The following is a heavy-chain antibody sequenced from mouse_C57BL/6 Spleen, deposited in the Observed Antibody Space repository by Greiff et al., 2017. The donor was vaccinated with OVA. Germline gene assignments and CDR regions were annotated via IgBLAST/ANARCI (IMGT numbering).Heavy chain of an antibody. CDR2: ISSGSSTI. CDR3: AAVVAPGYYAMDY. CDR1: GFTFSDYG. D-gene: IGHD1-1*01. V-gene: IGHV5-17*01. Sequence: DVKLVESGGGLVKPGGSLKLSCAASGFTFSDYGMHWVRQAPEKGLEWVAYISSGSSTIYYADTVKGRFTISRDNAKNTLFLQMTSLRSEDTAMYYCAAVVAPGYYAMDYWGQGTSVTVSS. J-gene: IGHJ4*01.